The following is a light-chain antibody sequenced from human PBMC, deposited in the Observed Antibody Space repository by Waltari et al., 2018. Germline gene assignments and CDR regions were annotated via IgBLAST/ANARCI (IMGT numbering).Light chain of an antibody. CDR2: DVS. J-gene: IGLJ1*01. CDR3: GSYTSSTTLA. V-gene: IGLV2-14*03. CDR1: SSDVGGYDY. Sequence: QSALTQPASVSGSPGQSITISCTGTSSDVGGYDYVSWYQQHPGKAPKLLLYDVSNRPLGVAPRFSGSKAGNTASLTISGLQADDEAEYYCGSYTSSTTLAFGTGTKVTVL.